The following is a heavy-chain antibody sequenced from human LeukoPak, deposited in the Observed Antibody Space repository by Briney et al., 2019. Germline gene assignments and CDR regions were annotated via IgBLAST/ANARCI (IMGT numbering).Heavy chain of an antibody. D-gene: IGHD3-16*01. V-gene: IGHV4-59*01. CDR3: ARDSLTLNAFDI. CDR1: GGSISSYY. J-gene: IGHJ3*02. CDR2: IYYSGST. Sequence: PSETLSLTCTVSGGSISSYYWSWIRQPPGKGLEWIGYIYYSGSTNYNPSLKSRVTISVDTSKNQFSLNLTSVTAADTAVYYCARDSLTLNAFDIWGLGTMVTVSS.